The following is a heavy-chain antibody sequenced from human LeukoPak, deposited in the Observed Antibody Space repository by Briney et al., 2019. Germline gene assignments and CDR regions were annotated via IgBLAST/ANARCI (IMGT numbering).Heavy chain of an antibody. CDR1: GYTFTSYY. CDR2: INPSGGST. Sequence: ASVKVSCKASGYTFTSYYMHWVRQAPGQGLEWMGIINPSGGSTSYAQKFQGRVTMTRDMSTSTVYMELSSLRSEDTAVYYCARVAPNGGWFDPWGQGTLVTVSS. CDR3: ARVAPNGGWFDP. V-gene: IGHV1-46*01. J-gene: IGHJ5*02.